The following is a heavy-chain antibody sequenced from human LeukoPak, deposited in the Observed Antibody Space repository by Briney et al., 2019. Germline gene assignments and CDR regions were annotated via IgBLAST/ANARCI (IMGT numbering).Heavy chain of an antibody. CDR3: ARCVSGSREYNWCDP. D-gene: IGHD6-13*01. CDR2: ISSSGSTI. Sequence: GGYLRLSCAASGFTFSDYYMSWLRQAPGKGLEWVSYISSSGSTIYYADSVKGRFTISRDNAKNSLYLQMNSLRAEHTSVYYCARCVSGSREYNWCDPWGQGTLVTVSS. CDR1: GFTFSDYY. J-gene: IGHJ5*02. V-gene: IGHV3-11*04.